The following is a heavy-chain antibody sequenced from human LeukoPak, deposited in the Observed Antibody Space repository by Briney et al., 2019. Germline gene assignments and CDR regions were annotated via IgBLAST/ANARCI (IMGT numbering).Heavy chain of an antibody. CDR3: AKDNGYGSFDY. CDR1: RFTFSSYD. Sequence: PGGSLRLSCAASRFTFSSYDMRWVRQAPGKGLEWVSAVSGRGGSTYYADSVRGRFTISRDNSKNTLHLQMNSLRAEDTAVYYCAKDNGYGSFDYWGQGTLVTVSS. D-gene: IGHD5-12*01. J-gene: IGHJ4*02. CDR2: VSGRGGST. V-gene: IGHV3-23*01.